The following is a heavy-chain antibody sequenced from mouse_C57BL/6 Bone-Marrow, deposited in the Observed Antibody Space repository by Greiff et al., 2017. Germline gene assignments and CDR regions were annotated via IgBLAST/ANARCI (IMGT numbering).Heavy chain of an antibody. J-gene: IGHJ2*01. CDR1: GYTFTSYW. V-gene: IGHV1-72*01. CDR2: VDPNSGGT. D-gene: IGHD2-1*01. CDR3: ARMDYGNWDCDY. Sequence: QVQLQQPGAELVKPGASVKLSCKASGYTFTSYWMHWVKQRPGRGLEWIGRVDPNSGGTKYNEKFKSKATLTVDKPSSTDHIQLSSQTSEDSAVYYCARMDYGNWDCDYWGQGTTLTVSS.